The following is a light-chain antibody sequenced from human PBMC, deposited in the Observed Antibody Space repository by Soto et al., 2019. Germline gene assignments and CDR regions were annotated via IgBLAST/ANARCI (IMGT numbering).Light chain of an antibody. Sequence: IVMPQSPVTLSLTPGGRVPLSCRASQSVSSNLAWYQQKPGQAPSLLIYGAFTRATGIPARFSGTGSGTEFTLTISSLQSEDFALYYCQQYNDWPLTFGQGTKV. V-gene: IGKV3-15*01. CDR2: GAF. J-gene: IGKJ1*01. CDR1: QSVSSN. CDR3: QQYNDWPLT.